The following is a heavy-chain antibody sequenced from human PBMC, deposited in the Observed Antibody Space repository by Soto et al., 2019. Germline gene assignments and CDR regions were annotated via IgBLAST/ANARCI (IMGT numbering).Heavy chain of an antibody. CDR2: IYHSGST. CDR1: SGSISSSNW. Sequence: SETLSLTCAVSSGSISSSNWWSWVRQPPGKGLEWIGEIYHSGSTNYNPSLKSRVTISVDKSKNQFSLKLSSVTAADTAVYYCASRASIAVAGNLGDLPYYFDYWGQGTLVTVSS. CDR3: ASRASIAVAGNLGDLPYYFDY. V-gene: IGHV4-4*02. D-gene: IGHD6-19*01. J-gene: IGHJ4*02.